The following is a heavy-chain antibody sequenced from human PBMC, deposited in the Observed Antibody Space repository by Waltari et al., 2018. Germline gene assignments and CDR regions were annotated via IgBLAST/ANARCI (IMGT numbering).Heavy chain of an antibody. V-gene: IGHV3-23*04. CDR3: VTRGTYYKFDY. J-gene: IGHJ4*02. CDR1: GFTFSSYA. D-gene: IGHD1-26*01. CDR2: ISGTGGST. Sequence: EVQLVESGGDLVQPGGSLGLSCAASGFTFSSYAMSWVRQAPGKGLEWVSAISGTGGSTYYADSVKGRFTISRDNSKNTLYLQMNSLRAEDAAVYYCVTRGTYYKFDYWGQGSLVTVSS.